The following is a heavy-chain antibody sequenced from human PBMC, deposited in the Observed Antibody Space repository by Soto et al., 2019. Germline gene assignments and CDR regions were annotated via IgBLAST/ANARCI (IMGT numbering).Heavy chain of an antibody. D-gene: IGHD3-3*01. CDR1: GGTFSTYA. CDR3: AREIFGVIISGGRDAFDI. J-gene: IGHJ3*02. Sequence: SVKVSCKASGGTFSTYAISWVRQAPGQGLEWMGGIIPIFGTAKYAQKFQGRVAITADESTSTAYMELSSLRSEDTAVYYCAREIFGVIISGGRDAFDIWGQGTMVTVSS. CDR2: IIPIFGTA. V-gene: IGHV1-69*13.